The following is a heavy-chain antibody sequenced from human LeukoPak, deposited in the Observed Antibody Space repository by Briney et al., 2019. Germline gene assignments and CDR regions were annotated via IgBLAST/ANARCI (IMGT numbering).Heavy chain of an antibody. CDR1: GGSISSSNW. CDR2: IYHSGSA. Sequence: PSETLSLTCAVSGGSISSSNWWSWVRQPPGKGLEWIGEIYHSGSANYNPSLKSRVTISVDKSKNQFSLKLSSVTAADTAVYYCARNMRAPFVSGSYSDYWGQGTLVTVSS. CDR3: ARNMRAPFVSGSYSDY. J-gene: IGHJ4*02. D-gene: IGHD3-10*01. V-gene: IGHV4-4*02.